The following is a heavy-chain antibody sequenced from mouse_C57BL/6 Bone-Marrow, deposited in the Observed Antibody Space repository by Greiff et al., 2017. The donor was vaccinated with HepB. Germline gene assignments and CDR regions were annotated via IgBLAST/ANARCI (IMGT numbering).Heavy chain of an antibody. Sequence: EVKLVESEGGLVQPGSSMKLSCTASGFTFSDYYMAWVRQVPEKGLEWVANINYDGSSTYYLDSLKSRFIISRDNAKNILYLQMSSLKSEDTATYYCARDKGSLNFDYWGQGTTLTVSS. J-gene: IGHJ2*01. CDR3: ARDKGSLNFDY. D-gene: IGHD3-3*01. V-gene: IGHV5-16*01. CDR2: INYDGSST. CDR1: GFTFSDYY.